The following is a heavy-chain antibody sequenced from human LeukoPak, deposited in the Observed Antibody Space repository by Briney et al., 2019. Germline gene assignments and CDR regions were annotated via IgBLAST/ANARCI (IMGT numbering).Heavy chain of an antibody. J-gene: IGHJ4*02. D-gene: IGHD3-3*01. CDR1: GFTFSSYS. Sequence: GGSLRLSCAASGFTFSSYSMNWVRQAPGKGLEWVSSISSSSSYIYYADSVKGRFTISRDNAKNSLYLQMNSLRAEDTAVYYCARDRRGYGFWSGYDYWGQGTLVTVSS. CDR3: ARDRRGYGFWSGYDY. V-gene: IGHV3-21*01. CDR2: ISSSSSYI.